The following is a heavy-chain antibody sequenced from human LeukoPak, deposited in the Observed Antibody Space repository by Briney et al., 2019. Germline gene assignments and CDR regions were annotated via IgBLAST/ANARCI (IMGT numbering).Heavy chain of an antibody. CDR3: ARVYSSSFDY. Sequence: SETLSLTCTVSGGSISSGDYYWSWIRQPPGKGLEWIGYIYHSGSTNYNPSLKSRVTISVDKSKNQFSLKLSSVTAADTAVYYCARVYSSSFDYWGQGTLVTVSS. CDR1: GGSISSGDYY. D-gene: IGHD6-13*01. V-gene: IGHV4-30-2*01. J-gene: IGHJ4*02. CDR2: IYHSGST.